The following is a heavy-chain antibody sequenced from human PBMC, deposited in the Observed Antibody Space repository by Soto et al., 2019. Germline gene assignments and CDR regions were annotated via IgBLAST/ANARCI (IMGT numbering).Heavy chain of an antibody. D-gene: IGHD3-16*01. CDR2: VFYGGT. CDR3: ASYRGALYFES. CDR1: GRSMSSNY. Sequence: QVHLQESGPGLVQPSETLSLTCSVSGRSMSSNYWSWIRQSQDKGLEWLGYVFYGGTDYNPSLGGRVSMSVETSKSQFSLKLTSVTVADTAVYYCASYRGALYFESWGPGILVTVSA. V-gene: IGHV4-59*01. J-gene: IGHJ4*02.